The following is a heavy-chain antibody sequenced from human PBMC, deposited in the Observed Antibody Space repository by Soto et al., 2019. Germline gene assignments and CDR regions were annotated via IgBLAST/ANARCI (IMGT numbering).Heavy chain of an antibody. D-gene: IGHD4-17*01. CDR1: GFTFSSYA. V-gene: IGHV3-23*01. Sequence: GGSLRLSCAASGFTFSSYAMSWVSQAPGKGLEWVSAISGSGGSTYYADSVKGRFTISRDNSKNTLYLQMNSLSDEDTAVYYCAKAGDYVVGYYFDYWGQGTLVTVSS. J-gene: IGHJ4*02. CDR2: ISGSGGST. CDR3: AKAGDYVVGYYFDY.